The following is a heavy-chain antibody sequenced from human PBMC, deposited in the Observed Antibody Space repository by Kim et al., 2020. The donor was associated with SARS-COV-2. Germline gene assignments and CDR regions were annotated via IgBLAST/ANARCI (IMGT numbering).Heavy chain of an antibody. D-gene: IGHD3-9*01. Sequence: CTPSPESRVTIAVDTSKDQFSLKLSSVTAADTAVYYCARRYFDWLLHFDYWGQGTLVTVSS. J-gene: IGHJ4*02. CDR3: ARRYFDWLLHFDY. V-gene: IGHV4-59*12.